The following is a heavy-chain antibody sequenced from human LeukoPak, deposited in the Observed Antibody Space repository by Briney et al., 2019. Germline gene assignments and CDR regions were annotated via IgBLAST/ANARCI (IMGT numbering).Heavy chain of an antibody. CDR1: GGSISSGSYY. CDR2: IYTSGST. D-gene: IGHD5-24*01. CDR3: ARGRDGYYTGYFDL. J-gene: IGHJ2*01. V-gene: IGHV4-61*02. Sequence: SETLSLTCTVSGGSISSGSYYWSWIRQPAGKGLECIGRIYTSGSTNYNPSLKSRVTISVDTSKNQFSLKLSSVTAADTAVYYCARGRDGYYTGYFDLWGRGTLVTVSS.